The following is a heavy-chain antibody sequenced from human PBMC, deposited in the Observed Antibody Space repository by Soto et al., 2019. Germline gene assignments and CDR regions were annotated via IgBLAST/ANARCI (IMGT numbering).Heavy chain of an antibody. CDR1: GFTFSSYW. J-gene: IGHJ4*02. Sequence: GGALRLSCGASGFTFSSYWMSWGRQAPGKGLEWVANIKQDGSEKYYVDSVKGRFTISRDSAKNSLYLQMNSLRAEDTAVYYCASSNLEDYFDYWGQGTLVTVSS. V-gene: IGHV3-7*03. CDR3: ASSNLEDYFDY. D-gene: IGHD3-3*01. CDR2: IKQDGSEK.